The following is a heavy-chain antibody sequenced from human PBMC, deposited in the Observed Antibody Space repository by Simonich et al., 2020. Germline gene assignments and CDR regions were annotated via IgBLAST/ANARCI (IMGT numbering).Heavy chain of an antibody. J-gene: IGHJ4*02. CDR3: ARTYSGSYYYFDY. CDR2: RNPNSGNT. D-gene: IGHD1-26*01. V-gene: IGHV1-8*03. CDR1: GYTFTSYD. Sequence: QVQLVQSGAEVKKPGASVKVSCKASGYTFTSYDINWVRQAPGQGREWMGWRNPNSGNTGYAQKFQGRVTITRNTSISTAYMELSSLRSEDTAVYYCARTYSGSYYYFDYWGQGTLVTVSS.